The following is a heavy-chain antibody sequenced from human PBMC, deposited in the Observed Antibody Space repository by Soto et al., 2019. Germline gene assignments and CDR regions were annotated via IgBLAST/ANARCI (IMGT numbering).Heavy chain of an antibody. V-gene: IGHV1-69*04. CDR1: GGTFSSYT. J-gene: IGHJ4*02. CDR3: AREGAITGASSPPNFDN. CDR2: IIPILGIA. Sequence: ASVKVSCKASGGTFSSYTISWVREAPGQGLEWMGRIIPILGIANYAQKFQGRVTIIADKSTSTVYMELSSLRSEDTAIYYCAREGAITGASSPPNFDNWGQGTLVTVSS. D-gene: IGHD1-7*01.